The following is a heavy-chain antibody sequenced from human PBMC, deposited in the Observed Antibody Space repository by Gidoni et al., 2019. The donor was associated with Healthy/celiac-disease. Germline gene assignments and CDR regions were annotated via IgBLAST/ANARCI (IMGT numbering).Heavy chain of an antibody. CDR2: ISSSGGTI. D-gene: IGHD2-8*02. J-gene: IGHJ4*02. CDR1: GFTFSNYY. CDR3: ARDRVGYWADY. V-gene: IGHV3-11*01. Sequence: QVPLVESGGGLVKPGGSLRLSCAASGFTFSNYYMSWIRQAPGKGLEWLSFISSSGGTIYYADSVKGRFTISRDNAKSSLYLQMNSLRAEDTAVYYCARDRVGYWADYWGQGTLVTVSS.